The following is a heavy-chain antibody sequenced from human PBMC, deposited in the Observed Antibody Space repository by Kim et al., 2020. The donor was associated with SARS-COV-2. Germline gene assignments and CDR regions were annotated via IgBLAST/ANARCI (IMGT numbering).Heavy chain of an antibody. V-gene: IGHV3-74*01. J-gene: IGHJ4*02. CDR3: ARGGGPDY. D-gene: IGHD2-15*01. CDR2: DWSTT. Sequence: DWSTTNYGDSVKGRLPNSRDNAKNTLYLQRNSLRAEDTAVYYCARGGGPDYWGQGTLVTVSS.